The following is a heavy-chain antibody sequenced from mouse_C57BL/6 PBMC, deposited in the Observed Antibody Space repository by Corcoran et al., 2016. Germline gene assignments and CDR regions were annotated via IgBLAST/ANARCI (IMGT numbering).Heavy chain of an antibody. CDR2: INPNNGGT. Sequence: EVQLQQSGPELVKPGASVKISCKASGYTFTDYYMNWVKQSHGKSLEWIGDINPNNGGTSYNQKFKGKATLTVDKSSSTAYMELRSLTSEDSAVYYCARSSPYYYGSSWYFDVWGTGTTVTVSS. J-gene: IGHJ1*03. V-gene: IGHV1-26*01. D-gene: IGHD1-1*01. CDR1: GYTFTDYY. CDR3: ARSSPYYYGSSWYFDV.